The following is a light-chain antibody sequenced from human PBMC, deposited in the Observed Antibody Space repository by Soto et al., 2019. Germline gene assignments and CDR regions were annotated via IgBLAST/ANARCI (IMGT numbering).Light chain of an antibody. CDR1: SSDVGGYNY. CDR3: CSYAGSYVV. V-gene: IGLV2-11*01. Sequence: QSALTQPRSVSGSPGQSVAISCTGTSSDVGGYNYVSWYQQHPGKAPKPMIYDVTQRPSGVPDRFSGSKSGNTASLTISGLQAEDEADYYCCSYAGSYVVFGGGTKL. J-gene: IGLJ2*01. CDR2: DVT.